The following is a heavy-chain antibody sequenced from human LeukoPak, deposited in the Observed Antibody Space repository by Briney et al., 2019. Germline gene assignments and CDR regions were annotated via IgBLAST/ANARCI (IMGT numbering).Heavy chain of an antibody. D-gene: IGHD5-24*01. Sequence: SETLSLTCSVSGVSISAYYWSWIRQPAGKGLEWIGRIYPGESIYASENTNYNPSLKSRVSMSGDTSKNQVSLKLSSVTAADTAVYYCARGLMATTDYWGQGTLVTVSS. CDR3: ARGLMATTDY. CDR1: GVSISAYY. J-gene: IGHJ4*02. V-gene: IGHV4-4*07. CDR2: IYPGESIYASENT.